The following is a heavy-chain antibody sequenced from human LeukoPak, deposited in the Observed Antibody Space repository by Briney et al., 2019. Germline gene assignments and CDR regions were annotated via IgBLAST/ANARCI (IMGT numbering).Heavy chain of an antibody. CDR1: GFTFGDYA. D-gene: IGHD5-18*01. CDR3: TRDSNTAMVTDY. Sequence: GGSLRLSCTASGFTFGDYAMSWVRQAPGKGLEWVGFIRSKAYGGTTEYAASVKGRFTISRDDSKSIAYLQKNSLKTEDTAVYYCTRDSNTAMVTDYWGQGTLVTVSS. V-gene: IGHV3-49*04. CDR2: IRSKAYGGTT. J-gene: IGHJ4*02.